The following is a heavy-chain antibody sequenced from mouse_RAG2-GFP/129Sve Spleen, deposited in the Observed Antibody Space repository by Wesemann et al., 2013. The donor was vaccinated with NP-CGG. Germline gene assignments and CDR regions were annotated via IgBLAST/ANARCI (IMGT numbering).Heavy chain of an antibody. CDR3: ARLWSNWYFDV. D-gene: IGHD1-1*02. Sequence: EYAGYISYSGSTYYNPSLKSRISITRDTSKNQYYLQLNSVTTEDTATYYCARLWSNWYFDVWGAGTTVTVSS. J-gene: IGHJ1*01. CDR2: ISYSGST. V-gene: IGHV3-8*02.